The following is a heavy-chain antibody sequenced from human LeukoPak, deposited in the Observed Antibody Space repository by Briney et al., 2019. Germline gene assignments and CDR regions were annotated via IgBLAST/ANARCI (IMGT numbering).Heavy chain of an antibody. V-gene: IGHV4-61*01. CDR2: IYYSGST. J-gene: IGHJ2*01. Sequence: SETLSLTCTVSGGSVSSGSYYWSWIPQPPGKGLEWIGYIYYSGSTNYNPSLKSRVTISADTSKNQLSLKLSSVTAADTAVYYCARGEDQLLSSYWYFDLWGRGTLVTVSS. D-gene: IGHD2-2*01. CDR3: ARGEDQLLSSYWYFDL. CDR1: GGSVSSGSYY.